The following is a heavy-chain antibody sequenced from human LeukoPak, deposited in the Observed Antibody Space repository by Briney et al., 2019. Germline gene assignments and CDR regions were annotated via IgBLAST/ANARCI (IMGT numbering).Heavy chain of an antibody. CDR1: GGTFSSYA. CDR3: ARAEAHIVLVPAAIRNSYYYYGMDV. D-gene: IGHD2-2*02. Sequence: VASVKVSCKASGGTFSSYAISWVRQAPGQGLEWMGGIIPIFGTANYAQKFQGRVTITADESTSTAYMELSSLRSEDTAVYYCARAEAHIVLVPAAIRNSYYYYGMDVWGQGTTVTVYS. J-gene: IGHJ6*02. CDR2: IIPIFGTA. V-gene: IGHV1-69*13.